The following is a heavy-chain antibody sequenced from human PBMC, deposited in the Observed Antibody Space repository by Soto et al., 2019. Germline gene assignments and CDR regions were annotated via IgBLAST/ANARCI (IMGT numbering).Heavy chain of an antibody. CDR1: GFIVSSNQ. V-gene: IGHV3-53*01. J-gene: IGHJ4*02. CDR2: IYSGHTT. CDR3: VRGPSDHKLRLVEWPYGDY. D-gene: IGHD3-3*01. Sequence: EVQLVESGGGLIQPGGSLRLSCVASGFIVSSNQMSWVRQAPGKGLEWVSVIYSGHTTYYADSVEGRFTNSRDDSKNTLYLQMNSLRVEDTAVYYCVRGPSDHKLRLVEWPYGDYWGQGALVTVSS.